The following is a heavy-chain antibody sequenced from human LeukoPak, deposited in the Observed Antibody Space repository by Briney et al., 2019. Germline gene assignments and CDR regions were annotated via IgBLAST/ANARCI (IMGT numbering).Heavy chain of an antibody. V-gene: IGHV1-18*01. CDR1: GYTFTSYG. Sequence: ASVKVSCKASGYTFTSYGISWVRQAPEQGLEWMGWISAYNGNTNYAQKLQGRVTMTTDTSTSTAYMELRSLRSDDTAVYYCARRGYSYGYYYMDVWGKGTTVTVSS. CDR2: ISAYNGNT. J-gene: IGHJ6*03. CDR3: ARRGYSYGYYYMDV. D-gene: IGHD5-18*01.